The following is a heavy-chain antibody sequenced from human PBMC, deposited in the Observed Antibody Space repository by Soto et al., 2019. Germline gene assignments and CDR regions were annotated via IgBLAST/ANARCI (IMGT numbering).Heavy chain of an antibody. CDR3: AKDKITGTTRPRWFDP. V-gene: IGHV3-23*01. D-gene: IGHD1-7*01. Sequence: GGSLRLSCAASGFNFGNFAMTWVRQAPGKGLEWVSGISGSGGSLFFADSVKGRFTIPRDNSQNTLYLQMNSLRAEDTAVYYCAKDKITGTTRPRWFDPWGQGTLVTVSS. CDR1: GFNFGNFA. CDR2: ISGSGGSL. J-gene: IGHJ5*02.